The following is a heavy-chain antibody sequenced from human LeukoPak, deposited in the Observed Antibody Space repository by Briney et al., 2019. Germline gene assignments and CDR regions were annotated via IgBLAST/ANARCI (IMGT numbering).Heavy chain of an antibody. CDR2: IYPGDSDT. J-gene: IGHJ4*02. V-gene: IGHV5-51*03. CDR1: GYRFTNYW. Sequence: GESLKISCKGSGYRFTNYWIGWVRQMPGKGLEWMGIIYPGDSDTGYSPSFQGQVSISADKSISTAYLQWSSLKASDTAMYYCASGGYSSSWYYFDYWGQGTLVTVSS. D-gene: IGHD6-13*01. CDR3: ASGGYSSSWYYFDY.